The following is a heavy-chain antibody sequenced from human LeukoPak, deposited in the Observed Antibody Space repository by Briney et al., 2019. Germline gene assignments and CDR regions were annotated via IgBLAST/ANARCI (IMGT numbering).Heavy chain of an antibody. J-gene: IGHJ4*02. V-gene: IGHV1-69*01. CDR2: IIPIFGTA. CDR3: AAAPGVRLKTDPYFVY. Sequence: SVKVSCKASGGTFSSYAISWVRQAPGQGLEWMGGIIPIFGTANYAQKVQGRVTITADESTSTAYMELSSLRSEDTAVYYCAAAPGVRLKTDPYFVYWGQGTMVSVSS. D-gene: IGHD2-15*01. CDR1: GGTFSSYA.